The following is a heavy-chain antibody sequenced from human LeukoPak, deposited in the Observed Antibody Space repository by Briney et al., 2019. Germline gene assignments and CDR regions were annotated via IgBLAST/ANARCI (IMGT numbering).Heavy chain of an antibody. V-gene: IGHV4-59*01. CDR2: IYYSGST. D-gene: IGHD3-3*01. CDR3: ARGGEYYDFWSGWRYSYYFDY. J-gene: IGHJ4*02. CDR1: GGSISSYY. Sequence: SETLSLTCTVSGGSISSYYWSWIRQPPGKGLEWIGYIYYSGSTDYNPSLKSRVTISVDTSRNQFSLKLSSVTAADTAVYYCARGGEYYDFWSGWRYSYYFDYWGQGTLVTVSS.